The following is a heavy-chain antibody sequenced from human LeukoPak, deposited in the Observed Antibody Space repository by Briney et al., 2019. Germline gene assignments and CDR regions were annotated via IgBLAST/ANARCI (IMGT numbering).Heavy chain of an antibody. V-gene: IGHV5-51*01. CDR2: IYPGDSDT. Sequence: NHGESLKISCRGSGYSFTSYWISWVRQMPGKGLEWMGIIYPGDSDTRYSPSFQGQVTISADKSISMAYLQWSSLKASDTAMYYCARLPQWGGTYHFDYWGQGALLTVSS. D-gene: IGHD1-26*01. CDR1: GYSFTSYW. J-gene: IGHJ4*02. CDR3: ARLPQWGGTYHFDY.